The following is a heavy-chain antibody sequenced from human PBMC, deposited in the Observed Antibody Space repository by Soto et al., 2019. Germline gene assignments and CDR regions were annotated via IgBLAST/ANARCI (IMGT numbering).Heavy chain of an antibody. D-gene: IGHD3-16*01. J-gene: IGHJ4*02. CDR3: ARSPSAYLDY. CDR2: IYYSGST. Sequence: SETLSHTCTVSGGSISSYYWSWIRQPPGKGLEWIGYIYYSGSTNYNPSLKSRVTISVDTSKNQFSLKLSSVTAADTAVYYCARSPSAYLDYWGQGTLVTVSS. V-gene: IGHV4-59*01. CDR1: GGSISSYY.